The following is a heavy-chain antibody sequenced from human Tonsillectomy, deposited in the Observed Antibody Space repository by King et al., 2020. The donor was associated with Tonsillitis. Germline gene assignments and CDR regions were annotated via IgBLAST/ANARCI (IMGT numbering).Heavy chain of an antibody. Sequence: VQLVESGAEVKKPGASVKVSCKASGYTFTSYGISWVRQAPGQGLEWMGWISAYNGNTNYAQKLQGRVTMTTDTSTSTAYMELRSLRSDDTAVYYCARDHSYDILTGYYRFDYWGQGTLVTVSS. D-gene: IGHD3-9*01. CDR3: ARDHSYDILTGYYRFDY. CDR1: GYTFTSYG. J-gene: IGHJ4*02. V-gene: IGHV1-18*01. CDR2: ISAYNGNT.